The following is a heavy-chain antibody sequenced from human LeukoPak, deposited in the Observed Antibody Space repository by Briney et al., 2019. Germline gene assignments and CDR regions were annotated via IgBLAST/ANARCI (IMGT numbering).Heavy chain of an antibody. CDR1: GFTVSNNY. J-gene: IGHJ4*02. CDR2: ISGFGGKT. V-gene: IGHV3-23*01. D-gene: IGHD2-2*01. CDR3: AKDHPGYCSSTSCPIVY. Sequence: GGSLRLSCAASGFTVSNNYMSWVRQAPGKGLEWVSSISGFGGKTYYADSVKGRFTISRDNSENTMSLQMNSLRAGDTATYFCAKDHPGYCSSTSCPIVYWGQGTLVTVSS.